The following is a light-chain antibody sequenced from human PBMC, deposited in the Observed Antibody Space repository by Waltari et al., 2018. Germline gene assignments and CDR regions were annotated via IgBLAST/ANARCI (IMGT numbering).Light chain of an antibody. CDR3: SSYTTDATHVL. Sequence: SALTPPASVSGSPGPSVPISCTGARPVMCSYSLVSWYRHYPGKAPTVIICEVPKRTPDSADRLSGSKSGNPASLTISGLRAEDEADYYCSSYTTDATHVLFGGGTKLTVL. CDR2: EVP. V-gene: IGLV2-23*02. J-gene: IGLJ2*01. CDR1: RPVMCSYSL.